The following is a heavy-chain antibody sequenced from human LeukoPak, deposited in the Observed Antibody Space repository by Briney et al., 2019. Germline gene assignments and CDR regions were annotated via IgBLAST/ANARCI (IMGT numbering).Heavy chain of an antibody. D-gene: IGHD3-9*01. CDR1: EFTFSNYI. Sequence: GGSLRLSCAASEFTFSNYIMNWVRQAPGKGLEWVSSISSSSNYIYYADSMKGRFTISRDNAKNSLFLQMNSLRTEDTAVYYCAKAEGYDILTGLDYWGQGTLVTVSS. V-gene: IGHV3-21*04. J-gene: IGHJ4*02. CDR2: ISSSSNYI. CDR3: AKAEGYDILTGLDY.